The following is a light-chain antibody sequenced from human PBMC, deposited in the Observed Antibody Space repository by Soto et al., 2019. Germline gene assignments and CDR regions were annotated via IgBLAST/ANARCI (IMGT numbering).Light chain of an antibody. CDR1: QSIYSS. CDR3: QQSYSAPYT. V-gene: IGKV1-39*01. CDR2: AAS. J-gene: IGKJ2*01. Sequence: DIQMTQSPSSLSASVGDRVTITCRASQSIYSSLNWYHQKPGKAPKLLIYAASNLQSGVPSRFSGSGSGTEFTISISSLQPEDVATYSCQQSYSAPYTFGQGTKLEI.